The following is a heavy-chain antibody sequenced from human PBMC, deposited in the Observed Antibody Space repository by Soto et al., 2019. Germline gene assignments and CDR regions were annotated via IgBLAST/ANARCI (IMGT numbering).Heavy chain of an antibody. D-gene: IGHD2-21*01. CDR3: ARGPVQTFFFQAEDGIRDL. CDR2: INHSGST. J-gene: IGHJ2*01. Sequence: PGKGLEWIGEINHSGSTHYNPALKSRVTITVDTSKNQVPLKLSSVTAADTAVYYCARGPVQTFFFQAEDGIRDL. V-gene: IGHV4-34*13.